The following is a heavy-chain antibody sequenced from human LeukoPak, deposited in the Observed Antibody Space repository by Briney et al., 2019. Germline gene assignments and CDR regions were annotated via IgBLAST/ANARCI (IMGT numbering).Heavy chain of an antibody. J-gene: IGHJ5*02. D-gene: IGHD3-9*01. CDR3: ARSGAVLRYFDWFDP. V-gene: IGHV4-61*08. CDR1: GGSISSGGYY. CDR2: IYYSGST. Sequence: SETLSLTCTVSGGSISSGGYYWSWIRQHPGKGLEWIGDIYYSGSTNYNPSLKSRVTISVDTSKNQFSLKLSSVTAADTAVYYCARSGAVLRYFDWFDPWGQGTLVTVSS.